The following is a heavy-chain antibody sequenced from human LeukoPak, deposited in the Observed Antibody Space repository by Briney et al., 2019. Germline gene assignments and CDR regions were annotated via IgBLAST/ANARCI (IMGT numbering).Heavy chain of an antibody. D-gene: IGHD2-2*02. CDR1: GYTFTGYY. CDR3: ARGPVPATAIPGKYDDY. CDR2: IIPILGIA. V-gene: IGHV1-69*04. J-gene: IGHJ4*02. Sequence: GASVKVSCKASGYTFTGYYMHWVRQAPGQGLEWMGRIIPILGIANYAQKFQGRVTITADKSTSTAYMELSSLRSEDTAVYYCARGPVPATAIPGKYDDYWGQGTLVTVSS.